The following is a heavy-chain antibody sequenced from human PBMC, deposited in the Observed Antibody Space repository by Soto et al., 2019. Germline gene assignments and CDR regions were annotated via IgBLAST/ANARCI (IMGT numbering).Heavy chain of an antibody. D-gene: IGHD3-22*01. CDR2: ISAYNGNT. V-gene: IGHV1-18*01. J-gene: IGHJ4*02. Sequence: ASVKLSCKASGYTFTSYGISWVRQAPGQGLEWMGWISAYNGNTNYAQKLQGRVTMTTDTSTSTAYMELRSLRSDDTAVYYCARDRTEYYYDSSGYYWGQATLVTVSS. CDR1: GYTFTSYG. CDR3: ARDRTEYYYDSSGYY.